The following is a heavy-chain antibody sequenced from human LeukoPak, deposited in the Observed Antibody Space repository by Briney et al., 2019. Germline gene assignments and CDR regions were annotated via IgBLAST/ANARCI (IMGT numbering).Heavy chain of an antibody. D-gene: IGHD3-10*01. CDR3: ASDSSGAFDH. J-gene: IGHJ4*02. CDR2: IKQDGSEK. V-gene: IGHV3-7*03. Sequence: GGSLRLSCAASGFTFSSYWMTWVRQAPGRGLEWVANIKQDGSEKYYVDSVKGRFTISRDNAKNSLYLQMNSLRAEDTAVYYCASDSSGAFDHWGQRTLVTVSS. CDR1: GFTFSSYW.